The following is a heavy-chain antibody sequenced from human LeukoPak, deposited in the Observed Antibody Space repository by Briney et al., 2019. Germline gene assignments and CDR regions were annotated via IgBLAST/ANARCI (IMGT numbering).Heavy chain of an antibody. D-gene: IGHD4-17*01. CDR3: AKDTGSARLDY. V-gene: IGHV3-30*18. Sequence: PGGSLRLSCAASGFPFNTYGMHWVRQAPGKGLEWVAVISYDGTNKFYADSVKGRFTISRDNSRNTVYLQVNRLRVEDTAVYYYAKDTGSARLDYWGQGTLVTVSS. J-gene: IGHJ4*02. CDR2: ISYDGTNK. CDR1: GFPFNTYG.